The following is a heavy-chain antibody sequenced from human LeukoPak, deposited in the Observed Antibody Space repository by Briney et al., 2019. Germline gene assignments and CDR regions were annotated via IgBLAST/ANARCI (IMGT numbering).Heavy chain of an antibody. CDR3: ARDPGYSSGWGAFDY. V-gene: IGHV4-38-2*02. J-gene: IGHJ4*02. D-gene: IGHD6-19*01. CDR1: GISISHYD. Sequence: SETLSLTCTVSGISISHYDWSWIRQPPGKGLEWIGSIYHSGSTYYNPSLKGRVTISVDTSKNQFSLKLSSVTAADTAVYYCARDPGYSSGWGAFDYWGQGTLVTVSS. CDR2: IYHSGST.